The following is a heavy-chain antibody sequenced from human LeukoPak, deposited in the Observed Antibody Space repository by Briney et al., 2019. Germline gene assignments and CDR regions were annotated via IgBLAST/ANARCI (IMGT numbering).Heavy chain of an antibody. CDR3: ARDGYSNFDW. V-gene: IGHV4-61*02. CDR2: ISASGST. D-gene: IGHD4-23*01. Sequence: SQTLSLTCTVSCGSISIGSYCWSWIRQPAGKGLELIGRISASGSTNYNPSLKIRVTISLATSTNRFSLKLTSVPAADTAVYYCARDGYSNFDWGGRGTLVTVPS. J-gene: IGHJ4*02. CDR1: CGSISIGSYC.